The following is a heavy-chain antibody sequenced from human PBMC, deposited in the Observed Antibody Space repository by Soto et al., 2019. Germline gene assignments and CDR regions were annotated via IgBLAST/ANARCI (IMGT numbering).Heavy chain of an antibody. V-gene: IGHV4-39*01. D-gene: IGHD6-6*01. Sequence: QKQLQESGPGLVKPSETLSLTCTVSGDSITSSSYYWGWIRQSPGKGLECIASIYYDGNTYYNPSLKSRVTISLDTFKNQFSLRLTSVTAADTAVYYCARSTIAPRLFMFPFDSWGQGTLVTVSS. CDR1: GDSITSSSYY. CDR2: IYYDGNT. J-gene: IGHJ4*02. CDR3: ARSTIAPRLFMFPFDS.